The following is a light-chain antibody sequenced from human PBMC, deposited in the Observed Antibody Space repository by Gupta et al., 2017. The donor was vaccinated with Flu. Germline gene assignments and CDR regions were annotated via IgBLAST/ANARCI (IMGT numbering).Light chain of an antibody. J-gene: IGLJ1*01. V-gene: IGLV2-11*01. CDR1: SNDVGGSNR. CDR2: DVT. Sequence: QSAPTQPRSVSGSPGQSVTISCTGSSNDVGGSNRVSWYQQRPGKAPKLILYDVTERPSGVPDRFSGSKSGNTASLTISGLQADDEADYYCSSHAGRGTWVFGTGTTVTVL. CDR3: SSHAGRGTWV.